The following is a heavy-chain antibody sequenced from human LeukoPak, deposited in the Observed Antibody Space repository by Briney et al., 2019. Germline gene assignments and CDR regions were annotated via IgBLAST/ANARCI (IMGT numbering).Heavy chain of an antibody. CDR2: ISSSSSYI. Sequence: GGSLRLSCAASGFTFSSYSMNWVRQAPGKGLEWVSSISSSSSYIYYADSVKGRFTISKDNAKNSLYLQMNSLRAEDTAVYYCARAFTVNTAMVGYWGQGTLVTVSS. J-gene: IGHJ4*02. D-gene: IGHD5-18*01. V-gene: IGHV3-21*01. CDR1: GFTFSSYS. CDR3: ARAFTVNTAMVGY.